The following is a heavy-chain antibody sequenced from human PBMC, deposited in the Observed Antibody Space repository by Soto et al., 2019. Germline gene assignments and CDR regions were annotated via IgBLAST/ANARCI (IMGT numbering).Heavy chain of an antibody. CDR2: ITNSSSKI. CDR1: GFTFSNFN. Sequence: GGSLRLSCTASGFTFSNFNMNWVRQAPGKGLEWVSYITNSSSKIYYADSVKGRFTISRDNAKNSLYLQMNSLRAEDTAVYYCARDRQALYWGQGTLVTVSS. J-gene: IGHJ4*02. CDR3: ARDRQALY. V-gene: IGHV3-48*01.